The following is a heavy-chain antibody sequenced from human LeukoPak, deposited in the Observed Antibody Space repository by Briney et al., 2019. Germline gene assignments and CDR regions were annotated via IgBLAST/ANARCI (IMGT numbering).Heavy chain of an antibody. J-gene: IGHJ4*02. V-gene: IGHV3-33*01. D-gene: IGHD3-10*01. CDR2: VWHDGSNR. CDR1: GFTFSSYA. CDR3: ARELFGSGSCPDY. Sequence: GGSLRLSCTAPGFTFSSYAIHWIRQAPGKGLEWVALVWHDGSNRYYSEAVKGRFTISRDNSKNAVYLQINSLRAEDTTVYYCARELFGSGSCPDYWGQGTRVTVSS.